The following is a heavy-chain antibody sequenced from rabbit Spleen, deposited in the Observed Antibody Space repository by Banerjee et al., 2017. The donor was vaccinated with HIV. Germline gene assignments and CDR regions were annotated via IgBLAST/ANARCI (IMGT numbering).Heavy chain of an antibody. D-gene: IGHD1-1*01. J-gene: IGHJ6*01. CDR3: ARDTSSSFSSYGMDL. CDR2: IYTGSGST. V-gene: IGHV1S45*01. Sequence: QEQLEESGGDLVKPEGSLTLTCTASGFSFNINEMCWVRQAPGKRPEWIACIYTGSGSTYYASWAKGRFTVSKASSTTVTLQMTSLTAADTATYFCARDTSSSFSSYGMDLRGPGTLVTVS. CDR1: GFSFNINE.